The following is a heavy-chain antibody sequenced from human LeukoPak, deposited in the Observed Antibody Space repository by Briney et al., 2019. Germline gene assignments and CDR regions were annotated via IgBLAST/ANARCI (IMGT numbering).Heavy chain of an antibody. D-gene: IGHD3-22*01. Sequence: GASVKVSCKASGYTFTGYYMHRVRQAPGQGLEWMGWINPNSGGTNYAQKFQGRVTMTRDTSISTAYMELSRLRSDDTAVYYCARGQSYDSSGYYYGYWGQGTLVTVSS. CDR1: GYTFTGYY. V-gene: IGHV1-2*02. CDR3: ARGQSYDSSGYYYGY. J-gene: IGHJ4*02. CDR2: INPNSGGT.